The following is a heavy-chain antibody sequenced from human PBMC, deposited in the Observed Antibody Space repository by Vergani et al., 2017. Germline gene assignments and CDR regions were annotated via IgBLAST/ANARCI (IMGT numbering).Heavy chain of an antibody. V-gene: IGHV1-8*01. D-gene: IGHD3-9*01. CDR1: GYTFTSYD. J-gene: IGHJ5*02. Sequence: QVQLVQSGAEVKKPGASVKVSCKASGYTFTSYDINWVRQATGQGLEWMGWMNPNSGNTGYAQKFQGRVTMTRNTSISPAYMELSILRSDDTSVYYWSRIPISILSGYYMLGSVCWFDPWGQGTLVTVSS. CDR2: MNPNSGNT. CDR3: SRIPISILSGYYMLGSVCWFDP.